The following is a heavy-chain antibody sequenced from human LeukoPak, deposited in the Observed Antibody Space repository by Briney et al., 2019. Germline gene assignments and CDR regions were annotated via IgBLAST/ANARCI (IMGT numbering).Heavy chain of an antibody. D-gene: IGHD1-14*01. CDR3: ARDLREPRGYYMDV. V-gene: IGHV4-30-4*08. CDR1: GGSISSGDYY. J-gene: IGHJ6*03. Sequence: SETLSLTCTVSGGSISSGDYYWSWIRQPPGKGLEWIGYIYYSGSTYYNPSLKSRVTISVGTSKNQFSLKLSSVTAADTAVYYCARDLREPRGYYMDVWGKGTTVTVSS. CDR2: IYYSGST.